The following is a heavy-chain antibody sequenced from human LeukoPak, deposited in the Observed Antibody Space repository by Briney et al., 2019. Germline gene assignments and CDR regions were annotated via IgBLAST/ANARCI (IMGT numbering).Heavy chain of an antibody. D-gene: IGHD2-2*01. V-gene: IGHV1-8*03. CDR2: INPNSGNT. J-gene: IGHJ4*02. CDR1: GYTFTGYY. Sequence: ASVKVSCKASGYTFTGYYMHWVRQAPGQGLEWMGWINPNSGNTGYAQKFQGRVTITRNTSISTAYMELSSLRSEDTAVYYCARGSKARGTMYYFDYWGQGTLVTVSS. CDR3: ARGSKARGTMYYFDY.